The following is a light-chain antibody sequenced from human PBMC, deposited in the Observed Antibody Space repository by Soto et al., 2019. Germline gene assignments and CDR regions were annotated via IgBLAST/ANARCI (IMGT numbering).Light chain of an antibody. J-gene: IGLJ2*01. V-gene: IGLV2-14*01. CDR2: DVS. Sequence: QSALTQPASVSGSPGQSITISCTGTSSDVGAYNYVSWYQQHPGKAPKLIIYDVSDRPSGVSNRFSGSKSGNTASLTVSGLQAEDEADYYCSSYAGSNNVVFGGGTKLTVL. CDR1: SSDVGAYNY. CDR3: SSYAGSNNVV.